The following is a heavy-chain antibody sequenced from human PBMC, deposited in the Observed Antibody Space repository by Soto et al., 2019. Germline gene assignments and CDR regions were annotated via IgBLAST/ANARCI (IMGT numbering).Heavy chain of an antibody. CDR3: TTVATNSYNWLDP. CDR2: ISNDGSNK. Sequence: QPGGSLRLSCAASGFTFSSYAMHWVRQAPGKGLEWVAVISNDGSNKYYADSVKGRFTISRDNAKNTVYLQMNSQRAEDTAVYYCTTVATNSYNWLDPWGQGTLVTVSS. J-gene: IGHJ5*02. V-gene: IGHV3-30-3*01. CDR1: GFTFSSYA. D-gene: IGHD5-12*01.